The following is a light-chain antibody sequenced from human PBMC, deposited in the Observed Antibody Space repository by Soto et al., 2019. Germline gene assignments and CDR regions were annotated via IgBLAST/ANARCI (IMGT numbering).Light chain of an antibody. CDR1: SSDVGGYNY. J-gene: IGLJ1*01. CDR2: EAS. V-gene: IGLV2-14*01. CDR3: SSYTSSRAYV. Sequence: QSVLTQPASVSGSPGQSITISCTGTSSDVGGYNYVSWYQQQSGKAPKLMIHEASNRPSGVSNRFSGSKSGSTASLTISGLQAEDEADCYCSSYTSSRAYVFGIGTKVTVL.